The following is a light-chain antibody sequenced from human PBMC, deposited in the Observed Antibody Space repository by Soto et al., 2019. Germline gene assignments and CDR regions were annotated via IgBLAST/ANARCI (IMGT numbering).Light chain of an antibody. CDR2: EVS. CDR3: SSYTSSSTRV. Sequence: QSALTQPASVSGSPGQSITISCTGNSSDVGGYNYVSWYQQHPGKAPKLMIYEVSTRPSGVSNRFSGSKSGNTASLTISGLQAEDEADYYSSSYTSSSTRVFRGGTKLTVL. V-gene: IGLV2-14*01. J-gene: IGLJ3*02. CDR1: SSDVGGYNY.